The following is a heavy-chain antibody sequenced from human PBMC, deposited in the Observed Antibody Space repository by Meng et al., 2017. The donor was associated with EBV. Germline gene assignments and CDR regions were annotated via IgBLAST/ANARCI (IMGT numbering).Heavy chain of an antibody. CDR1: GFSLSTRGVG. D-gene: IGHD6-6*01. J-gene: IGHJ4*02. CDR2: IYWDDDK. V-gene: IGHV2-5*02. Sequence: QLPLKESGPTMVKPTQTLTLTCTFSGFSLSTRGVGVGRIRQPPGKALEWLALIYWDDDKRYSPSLKSRLTITKDTSKNQVVLTMTNMDPVDAATYYCAHIIAARPFDYWGQGTLVTASS. CDR3: AHIIAARPFDY.